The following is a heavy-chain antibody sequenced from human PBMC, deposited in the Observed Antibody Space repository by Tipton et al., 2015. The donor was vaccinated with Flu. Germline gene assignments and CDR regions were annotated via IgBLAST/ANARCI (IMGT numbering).Heavy chain of an antibody. D-gene: IGHD3-10*01. J-gene: IGHJ3*02. V-gene: IGHV4-39*07. CDR1: GGSISTSNYY. CDR2: IYYSGTT. CDR3: ARNLGGGAFDI. Sequence: TLSLTCTVSGGSISTSNYYWDWIRQPPGKGLEWIGNIYYSGTTSYNPSLQRRATISIYTSNNQFSLKLSSVTAADTAVYSCARNLGGGAFDIWGQGTMVTVSS.